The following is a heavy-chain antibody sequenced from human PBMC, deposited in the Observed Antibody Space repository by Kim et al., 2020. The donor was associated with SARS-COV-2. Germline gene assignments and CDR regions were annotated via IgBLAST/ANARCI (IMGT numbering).Heavy chain of an antibody. CDR3: VRDRMGGAFDI. J-gene: IGHJ3*02. Sequence: IYYADSVKGRFTTSRDNAKNSLHRQMNSLKDEDTAVYHCVRDRMGGAFDIWGQGTLVTVSS. CDR2: I. D-gene: IGHD3-16*01. V-gene: IGHV3-48*02.